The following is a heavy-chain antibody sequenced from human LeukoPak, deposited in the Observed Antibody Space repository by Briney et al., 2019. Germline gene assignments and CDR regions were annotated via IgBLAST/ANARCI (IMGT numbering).Heavy chain of an antibody. CDR1: GYTLTELS. D-gene: IGHD3-22*01. V-gene: IGHV1-24*01. Sequence: ASVKVSCKVSGYTLTELSMHWVRQAPGKGLEWMGGFDPEDGETIYAQKFQGRVTMTEDTSTDTAYMELSSLRSEDTAVYYCATERKTYYYDSSGYSGIDYWGQGTLVTVSS. CDR3: ATERKTYYYDSSGYSGIDY. J-gene: IGHJ4*02. CDR2: FDPEDGET.